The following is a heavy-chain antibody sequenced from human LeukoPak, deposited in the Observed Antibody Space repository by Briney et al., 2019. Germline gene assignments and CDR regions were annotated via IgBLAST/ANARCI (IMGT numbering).Heavy chain of an antibody. CDR2: ISSSGSHI. D-gene: IGHD6-13*01. CDR1: GFTFSDYY. V-gene: IGHV3-11*04. Sequence: GGSLRLSCAASGFTFSDYYMSWIRQAPGKGLEWVSYISSSGSHIHYADSVKGRFTISRDNAENSLYLQMSSLRAEDTAVYYCARRPYSNSWHYFDYWGQGTLVTVPS. CDR3: ARRPYSNSWHYFDY. J-gene: IGHJ4*02.